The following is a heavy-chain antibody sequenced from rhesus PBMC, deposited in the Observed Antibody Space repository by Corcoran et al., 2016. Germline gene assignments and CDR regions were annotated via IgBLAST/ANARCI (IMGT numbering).Heavy chain of an antibody. V-gene: IGHV3-118*01. D-gene: IGHD4-35*01. CDR2: FRSKSNNYVT. J-gene: IGHJ4*01. Sequence: EVQLVESGGGLVQPGGSLRLSCAASGFTFSSSAMHWVRQASGKGLEWVGRFRSKSNNYVTGCAEWVKGRFTISRDDSKNTAYLQMNSLKTEDTAVYYCTTDPGSYGNHFDYWGQGVLVTVSS. CDR1: GFTFSSSA. CDR3: TTDPGSYGNHFDY.